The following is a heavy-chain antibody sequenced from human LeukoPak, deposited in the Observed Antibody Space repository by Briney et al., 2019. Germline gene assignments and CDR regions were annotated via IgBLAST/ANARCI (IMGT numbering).Heavy chain of an antibody. CDR2: IYYSGTT. J-gene: IGHJ4*02. Sequence: SETLSLTCTVSGGSITSGGYYWSWIRQLPGKGLEWIGYIYYSGTTSYNPFLKSRLTISLDTSENQFSLKLSSVTAADTAVYYCARGSTGDKSNNWGQGTLVTVSS. CDR1: GGSITSGGYY. V-gene: IGHV4-31*03. D-gene: IGHD7-27*01. CDR3: ARGSTGDKSNN.